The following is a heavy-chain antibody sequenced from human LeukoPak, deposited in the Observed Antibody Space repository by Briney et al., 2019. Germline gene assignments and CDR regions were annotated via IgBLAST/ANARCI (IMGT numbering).Heavy chain of an antibody. D-gene: IGHD2/OR15-2a*01. Sequence: GRSLRLSCTASGFTFGDYAMSWFRQAPGRGLDWLGFIRSKAYGGTTEYAASVKGRFTISRDDSKSIAYLQMNSLKTEDTAVYYCSSSLWKPIDYWGQGTLVTVSS. CDR1: GFTFGDYA. CDR3: SSSLWKPIDY. CDR2: IRSKAYGGTT. V-gene: IGHV3-49*03. J-gene: IGHJ4*02.